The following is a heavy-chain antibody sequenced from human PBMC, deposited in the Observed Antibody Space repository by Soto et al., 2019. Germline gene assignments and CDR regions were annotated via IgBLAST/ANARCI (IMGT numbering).Heavy chain of an antibody. J-gene: IGHJ6*02. CDR1: GGSISSYY. D-gene: IGHD6-13*01. V-gene: IGHV4-59*01. CDR2: IYYSGST. Sequence: PSETLSLTCTVSGGSISSYYWSWIRQPPGKXLEWIGYIYYSGSTNYNPSLKSRVTISVDTSKNQFSLKLSSVTAADTAVYYCARVAGIAAAGKIDYYYYGMDVWGQGTTVTVSS. CDR3: ARVAGIAAAGKIDYYYYGMDV.